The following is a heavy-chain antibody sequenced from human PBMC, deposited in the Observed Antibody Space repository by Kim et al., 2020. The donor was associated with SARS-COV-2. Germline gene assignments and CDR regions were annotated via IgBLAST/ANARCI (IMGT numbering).Heavy chain of an antibody. CDR3: AKDSSYYYDSNGYERHFDY. V-gene: IGHV3-23*01. Sequence: KGRFTISRDNSKNTLHLQMNSLRAEDTAVYHCAKDSSYYYDSNGYERHFDYWGQGTLVTVSS. D-gene: IGHD3-22*01. J-gene: IGHJ4*02.